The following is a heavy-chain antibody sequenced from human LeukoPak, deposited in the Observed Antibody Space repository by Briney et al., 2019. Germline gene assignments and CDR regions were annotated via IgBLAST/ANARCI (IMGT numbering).Heavy chain of an antibody. CDR1: GGSISIYY. Sequence: SETLSLTCTVYGGSISIYYWSWIRQPPGKGLEWIGYIYYSGSTNYNPSLKSRVTISVDTSKNQFSLKLSSVTAADTAVYYCARNGIAAAGTSKYFQHWGQGTLVTVSS. CDR3: ARNGIAAAGTSKYFQH. V-gene: IGHV4-59*12. D-gene: IGHD6-13*01. CDR2: IYYSGST. J-gene: IGHJ1*01.